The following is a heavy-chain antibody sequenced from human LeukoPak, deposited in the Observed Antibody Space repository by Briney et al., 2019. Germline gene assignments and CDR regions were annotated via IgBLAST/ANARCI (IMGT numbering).Heavy chain of an antibody. Sequence: GGSLRLSCAASGFTFSSYAMNWVRQAPGKGLEWVSAISGSGGSTYYADSVKGRFTISRDDSKNTLYLQMNSLRAEDTAVYYCAKDGGLWVSAHWGDSWGRGTLVTVSS. CDR2: ISGSGGST. CDR1: GFTFSSYA. CDR3: AKDGGLWVSAHWGDS. V-gene: IGHV3-23*01. D-gene: IGHD7-27*01. J-gene: IGHJ4*02.